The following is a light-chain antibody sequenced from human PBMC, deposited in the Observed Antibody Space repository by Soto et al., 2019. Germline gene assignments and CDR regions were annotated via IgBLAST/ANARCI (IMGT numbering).Light chain of an antibody. J-gene: IGKJ4*01. CDR2: SAS. Sequence: ESVVTQSPGTLSLSPGERATLSCRASQSVSSSYLAWYQQKPGQAPRLLIYSASSRATGITDRFSGSGSGTDFTLTISRLEPEDFAVYYCQQYGSSPESTFGGGTKVEIK. V-gene: IGKV3-20*01. CDR1: QSVSSSY. CDR3: QQYGSSPEST.